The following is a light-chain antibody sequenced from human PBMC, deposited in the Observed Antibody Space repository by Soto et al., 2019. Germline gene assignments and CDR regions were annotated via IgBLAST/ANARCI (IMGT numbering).Light chain of an antibody. CDR3: QQYDNTPNT. CDR2: DAS. J-gene: IGKJ5*01. CDR1: QDISNY. Sequence: IQMTQSPSSLSASVGDIVTITCQASQDISNYLNWYQQKPGKAPKLLIYDASNLETGVPSRFSGSGSGTDFTFTISSLQPEDIATYYCQQYDNTPNTFGQGTRLEI. V-gene: IGKV1-33*01.